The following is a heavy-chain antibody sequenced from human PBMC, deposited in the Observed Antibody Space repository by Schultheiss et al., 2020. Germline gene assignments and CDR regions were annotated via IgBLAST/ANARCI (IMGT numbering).Heavy chain of an antibody. CDR1: GLSFSTYW. CDR3: AREYSSSNYYYGMDV. Sequence: GGSLRLSCAASGLSFSTYWMSWVRQAPGKGLEWVANIKQDGSEKYYSDSLNGRFTISRDNSKNTLYLQMNSLRSDDTAVYYCAREYSSSNYYYGMDVWGQGTTVTVSS. CDR2: IKQDGSEK. V-gene: IGHV3-7*03. J-gene: IGHJ6*02. D-gene: IGHD6-6*01.